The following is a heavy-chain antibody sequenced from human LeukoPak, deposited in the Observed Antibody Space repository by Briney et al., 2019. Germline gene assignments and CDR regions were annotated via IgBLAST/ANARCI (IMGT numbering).Heavy chain of an antibody. Sequence: SQTLSLTCAISGDSVSSNSAAWNWIRQSPSRGLEWLGRTYYRSKWYNDYAVSVKSRITINPDTSKNQFSLQLNSVTPEDTAVYYCARGILDWEGSYYYMDVWGKGTTVTVSS. D-gene: IGHD3/OR15-3a*01. CDR2: TYYRSKWYN. CDR3: ARGILDWEGSYYYMDV. J-gene: IGHJ6*03. V-gene: IGHV6-1*01. CDR1: GDSVSSNSAA.